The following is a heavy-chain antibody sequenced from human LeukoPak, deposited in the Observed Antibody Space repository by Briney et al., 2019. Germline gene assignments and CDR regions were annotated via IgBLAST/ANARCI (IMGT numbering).Heavy chain of an antibody. D-gene: IGHD3-22*01. J-gene: IGHJ4*02. Sequence: GGSLRLSCAASGFTFSSYSMNWVRQAPGKGLEWVSSISSSSSYIYYADSVKGRFTISRDNSKNTLYLQMNSLRAEDTAVYYCASGLPYYYDSSGYYLDYWGQGTLVTVSS. CDR3: ASGLPYYYDSSGYYLDY. CDR2: ISSSSSYI. V-gene: IGHV3-21*01. CDR1: GFTFSSYS.